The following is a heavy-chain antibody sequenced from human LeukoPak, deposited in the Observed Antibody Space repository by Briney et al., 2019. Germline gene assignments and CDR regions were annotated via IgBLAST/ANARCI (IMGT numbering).Heavy chain of an antibody. Sequence: GSLRLSRAASGFTFSSYDMHWVRQATGKGLEWVSAIGTAGDTYYPGSVKGRFTISRENAKNSLYLQMNSLRAGDTAVYYCARSLGMEQWLFDYWGQGTLVTVSS. D-gene: IGHD6-19*01. V-gene: IGHV3-13*01. J-gene: IGHJ4*02. CDR3: ARSLGMEQWLFDY. CDR2: IGTAGDT. CDR1: GFTFSSYD.